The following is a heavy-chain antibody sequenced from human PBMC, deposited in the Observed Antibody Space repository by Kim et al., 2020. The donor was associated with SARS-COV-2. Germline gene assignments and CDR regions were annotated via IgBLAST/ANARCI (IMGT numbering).Heavy chain of an antibody. Sequence: GGSLRLSCAASGFTFSSYAMSWVRQAPGKGLEWVSAISGSGGSTYYADSVKGRFTISRDNSKNTLYLQMNSLRAEDTAVYYCALRWKYYYYYYGMDVWGQGTTVTVSS. CDR1: GFTFSSYA. J-gene: IGHJ6*02. V-gene: IGHV3-23*01. D-gene: IGHD4-17*01. CDR3: ALRWKYYYYYYGMDV. CDR2: ISGSGGST.